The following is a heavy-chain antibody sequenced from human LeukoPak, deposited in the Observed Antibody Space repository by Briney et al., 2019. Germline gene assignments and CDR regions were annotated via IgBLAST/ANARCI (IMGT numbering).Heavy chain of an antibody. CDR3: ARGGGLDV. CDR1: GFTFSSYW. CDR2: INHNGNVN. Sequence: GGSLRLSCAASGFTFSSYWMNWARQAPGKGLEWVASINHNGNVNYYVDSVKGRFTISGDNAKNSLYMQMSNLRAEDTAVYFCARGGGLDVWGQGATVTVSS. J-gene: IGHJ6*02. D-gene: IGHD3-16*01. V-gene: IGHV3-7*03.